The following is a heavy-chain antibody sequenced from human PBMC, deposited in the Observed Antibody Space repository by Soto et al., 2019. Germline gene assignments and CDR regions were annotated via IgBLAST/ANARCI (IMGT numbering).Heavy chain of an antibody. CDR1: GGSIRSYC. Sequence: SETLSLTCNVSGGSIRSYCWNWIRQPPGKTLEWIGDVYYSGSANYNPSLKSRVTISVDMSKNQFSLKLNSVTAADTAVYCCARGSMVRGPTPFDYWGQGTLVTVS. D-gene: IGHD3-10*01. CDR3: ARGSMVRGPTPFDY. J-gene: IGHJ4*02. CDR2: VYYSGSA. V-gene: IGHV4-59*01.